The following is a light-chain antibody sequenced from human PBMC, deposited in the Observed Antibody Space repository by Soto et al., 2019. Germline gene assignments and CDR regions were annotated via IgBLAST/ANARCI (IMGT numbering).Light chain of an antibody. V-gene: IGKV3-20*01. CDR3: QQYNNWPRT. CDR1: QSVSTNY. CDR2: AAS. J-gene: IGKJ1*01. Sequence: EIVLTQSPVTLSLSPGERATLSCRASQSVSTNYLAWYQQKPGQAPRLLIYAASSRATGIPDRFSGSGSGTDFTHTISSLQSEDFAVYYCQQYNNWPRTFGQGTKVDIK.